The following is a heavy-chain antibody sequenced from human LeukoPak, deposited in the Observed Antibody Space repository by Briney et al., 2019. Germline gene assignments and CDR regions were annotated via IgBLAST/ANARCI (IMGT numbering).Heavy chain of an antibody. CDR1: GYTFTSYG. CDR2: ISAYNGNR. J-gene: IGHJ4*02. Sequence: ASVKVSCKASGYTFTSYGISWVRQAPGQGLEWMGWISAYNGNRNYAQKLQGRVTMTTDTSTSTAYTELRSLRSDDTAVYYCARDQHVWGSYRTFDYWGQGTLVTVSS. D-gene: IGHD3-16*02. V-gene: IGHV1-18*01. CDR3: ARDQHVWGSYRTFDY.